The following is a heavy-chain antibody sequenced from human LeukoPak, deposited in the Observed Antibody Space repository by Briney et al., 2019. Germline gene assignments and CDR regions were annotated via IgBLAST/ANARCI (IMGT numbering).Heavy chain of an antibody. V-gene: IGHV4-39*07. CDR1: GGSISSK. D-gene: IGHD1-26*01. CDR3: ARGLGGSYYFDH. CDR2: IYYSGST. J-gene: IGHJ4*02. Sequence: SETLSLTCTVSGGSISSKWGWIRQPPGKGLEWIGTIYYSGSTYYNPSLKSRVTISVDTSKNQFSLNLNSINAADTAVYYCARGLGGSYYFDHWGQGTLVTVSS.